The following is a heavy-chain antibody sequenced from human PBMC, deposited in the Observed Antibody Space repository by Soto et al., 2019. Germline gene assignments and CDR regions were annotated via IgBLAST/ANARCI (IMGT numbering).Heavy chain of an antibody. D-gene: IGHD3-10*01. CDR3: AAPRLAAYGSGSESPLHD. V-gene: IGHV1-18*01. CDR1: GYTFTSYG. Sequence: QVQLVQSGAEVKKPGASVKVSCKASGYTFTSYGISWVRQAPGQGLEWMGWISAYNGNTNYAQKLQGRVTMTTDTATSGANMKQSSLRVDVTAVYSGAAPRLAAYGSGSESPLHDSGEGTMVTVSA. CDR2: ISAYNGNT. J-gene: IGHJ4*02.